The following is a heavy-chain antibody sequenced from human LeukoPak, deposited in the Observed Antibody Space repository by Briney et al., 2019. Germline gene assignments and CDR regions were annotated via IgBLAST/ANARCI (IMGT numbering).Heavy chain of an antibody. V-gene: IGHV4-61*02. CDR1: GGSISSGSYY. J-gene: IGHJ4*02. D-gene: IGHD2-15*01. CDR3: ARDNGYCSGGSCYRFDY. CDR2: IYTSGST. Sequence: SETLSLTCTVSGGSISSGSYYWSWIRQPAGKGQEWIGRIYTSGSTNYNPSLKSRVTISVDTSKNQFSLKLSSVTAADTAVYYCARDNGYCSGGSCYRFDYWGQGTLVTVSS.